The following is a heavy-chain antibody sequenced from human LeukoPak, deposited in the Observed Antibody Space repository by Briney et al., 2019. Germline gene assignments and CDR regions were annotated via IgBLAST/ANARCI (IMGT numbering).Heavy chain of an antibody. CDR3: ARDRRGYSYAKNWFDP. CDR2: MNPNSGNT. Sequence: ASVKVSCKASGYTFTSYDINWVRQATGQGLEWMGWMNPNSGNTGYAQKFQGRVTMTRNTSISTAYMELSRLRSDDTAVYYCARDRRGYSYAKNWFDPWGQGTLVTVSS. J-gene: IGHJ5*02. CDR1: GYTFTSYD. D-gene: IGHD5-18*01. V-gene: IGHV1-8*01.